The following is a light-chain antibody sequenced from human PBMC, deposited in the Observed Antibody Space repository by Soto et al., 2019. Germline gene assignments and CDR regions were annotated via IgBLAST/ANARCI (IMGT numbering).Light chain of an antibody. Sequence: DIQMTQSPSSLSASVGDRVTITCRASQSISNYLNWYQQKPGKAPKLLIYGASSLQSGVPPRFSGSGSGTDFTLTISSLQPEDFATYYCQQSYSTPQTFGGGTKVEI. CDR1: QSISNY. CDR2: GAS. CDR3: QQSYSTPQT. J-gene: IGKJ4*01. V-gene: IGKV1-39*01.